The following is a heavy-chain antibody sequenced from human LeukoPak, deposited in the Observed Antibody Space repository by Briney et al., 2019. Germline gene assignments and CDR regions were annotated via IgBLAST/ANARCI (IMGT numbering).Heavy chain of an antibody. V-gene: IGHV1-2*02. J-gene: IGHJ4*02. CDR1: GYTFTGYY. Sequence: ASVKVSCKASGYTFTGYYMHWERQAPGQGLEWMGWINPNSGGTNYAQKFQGRVTMTRDTSISTAYMELSRLRSDDTAVYYCARARSLVGSSTSVRYWGQGTLVTASS. D-gene: IGHD2-2*01. CDR3: ARARSLVGSSTSVRY. CDR2: INPNSGGT.